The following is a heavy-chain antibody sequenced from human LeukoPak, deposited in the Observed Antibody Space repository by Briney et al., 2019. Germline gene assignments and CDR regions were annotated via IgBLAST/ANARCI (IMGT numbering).Heavy chain of an antibody. D-gene: IGHD6-6*01. J-gene: IGHJ4*02. CDR3: ARLERSGKSSSLHY. CDR1: GDSISSSGYY. V-gene: IGHV4-39*01. Sequence: SETLSLTCSVSGDSISSSGYYWGWIRQPPGKGLEWIGSLYLGETTSYNPSLRGRVTISVDTSKNQFSLKLTSVTTADTAVYYCARLERSGKSSSLHYWGQGILVTVSS. CDR2: LYLGETT.